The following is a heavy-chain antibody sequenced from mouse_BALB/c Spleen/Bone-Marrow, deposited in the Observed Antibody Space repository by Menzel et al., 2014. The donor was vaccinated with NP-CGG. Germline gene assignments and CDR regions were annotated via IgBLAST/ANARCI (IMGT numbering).Heavy chain of an antibody. D-gene: IGHD1-2*01. CDR2: IWAGGST. Sequence: VHLVESGPGLVAPSQSLSITCTVSGFSLTSYGVHWVRQPPGKGLEWLGVIWAGGSTNYNSALMSRLSISKDNSKSQVFLKMNSLQTGDTAMYYCARGFHLDYWGQGTTLTVSS. CDR3: ARGFHLDY. V-gene: IGHV2-9*02. CDR1: GFSLTSYG. J-gene: IGHJ2*01.